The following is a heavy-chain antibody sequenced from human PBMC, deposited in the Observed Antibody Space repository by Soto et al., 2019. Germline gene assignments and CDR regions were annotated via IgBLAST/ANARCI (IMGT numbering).Heavy chain of an antibody. J-gene: IGHJ6*02. CDR3: ARAFPYDYYYYGMDV. CDR2: INPNSGGT. CDR1: GYTFTGYY. Sequence: GASVKVSCKASGYTFTGYYMHWVRQAPGQGLEWMGWINPNSGGTNYAQKFQGWVTMTRDTSISTAYMELSRLRSDDTAVYYCARAFPYDYYYYGMDVWGQGTTVTVSS. D-gene: IGHD3-22*01. V-gene: IGHV1-2*04.